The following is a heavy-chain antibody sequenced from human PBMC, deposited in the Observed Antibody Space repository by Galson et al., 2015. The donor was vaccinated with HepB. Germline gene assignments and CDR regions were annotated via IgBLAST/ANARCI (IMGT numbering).Heavy chain of an antibody. J-gene: IGHJ3*02. Sequence: SLRLSCAASGFTLSTYAMNWVRQAPGKGLESISYIRAGSSIISYADSVKGRFTISRDDARSSPYLEMNSLRDEDTAVYYCARDHDWAIDIWGQGTLVTVSP. CDR1: GFTLSTYA. CDR3: ARDHDWAIDI. D-gene: IGHD2-21*01. CDR2: IRAGSSII. V-gene: IGHV3-48*02.